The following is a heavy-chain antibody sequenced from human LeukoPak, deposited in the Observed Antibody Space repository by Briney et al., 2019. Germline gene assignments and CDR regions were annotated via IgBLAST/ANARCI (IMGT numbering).Heavy chain of an antibody. Sequence: ASVKVSCKASGYTFTGYYMHWVRQAPGQGLEWMGLINPNSGGTNYAQKFQGRVTMTRDTSNSTVYMELSSLKSNDTAVYYCARQGSLGTWFDPWGQGTLVTVSS. J-gene: IGHJ5*02. CDR2: INPNSGGT. V-gene: IGHV1-2*02. CDR3: ARQGSLGTWFDP. D-gene: IGHD7-27*01. CDR1: GYTFTGYY.